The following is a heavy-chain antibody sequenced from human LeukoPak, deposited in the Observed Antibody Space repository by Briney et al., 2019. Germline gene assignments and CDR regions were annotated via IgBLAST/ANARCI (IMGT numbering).Heavy chain of an antibody. CDR2: ISYDGSNK. CDR3: ARRMTTGEAFDI. V-gene: IGHV3-30-3*01. CDR1: GFTFNNYA. Sequence: PGGSLRLSCAASGFTFNNYALHWVRQAPGKGLEWVAVISYDGSNKYYADSVKGRFTISRDNSKNTLFLQMNSLRTEDTAVYYCARRMTTGEAFDIWGQGTMVTVSS. D-gene: IGHD4-17*01. J-gene: IGHJ3*02.